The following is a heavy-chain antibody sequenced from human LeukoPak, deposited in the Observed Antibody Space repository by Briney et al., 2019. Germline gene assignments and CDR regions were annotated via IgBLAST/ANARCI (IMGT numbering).Heavy chain of an antibody. CDR2: INPNSGGT. J-gene: IGHJ6*03. CDR1: GYTFTGYY. Sequence: ASVKVSCKASGYTFTGYYMHWVRQAPGQGLEWMGWINPNSGGTNYAQKFQGRVTMTRDTSISTAYMELSSLRSEDTAVYYCATCLFSIAARHDLLRVAGTAYYYYMDVWGKGTTVTVSS. D-gene: IGHD6-6*01. CDR3: ATCLFSIAARHDLLRVAGTAYYYYMDV. V-gene: IGHV1-2*02.